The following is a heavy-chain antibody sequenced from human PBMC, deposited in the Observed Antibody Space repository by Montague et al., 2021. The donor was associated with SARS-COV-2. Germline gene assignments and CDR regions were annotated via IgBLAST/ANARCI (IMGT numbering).Heavy chain of an antibody. CDR1: GFSLSTSGMC. D-gene: IGHD6-13*01. V-gene: IGHV2-70*11. CDR3: ARIHIAAAGTGLDY. CDR2: IDWDDDK. J-gene: IGHJ4*02. Sequence: ALVKPTQTLTLTCTFSGFSLSTSGMCVSWIRQPPGKALEWLACIDWDDDKYYSTSLKTRLTISKNTSKNQVVLTMTNMDPVDTATYYCARIHIAAAGTGLDYWGQGTLVTVSS.